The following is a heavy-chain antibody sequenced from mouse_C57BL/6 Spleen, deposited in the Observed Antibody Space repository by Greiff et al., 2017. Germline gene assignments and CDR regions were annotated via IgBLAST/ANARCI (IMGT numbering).Heavy chain of an antibody. CDR2: ISSGSSTI. J-gene: IGHJ2*01. V-gene: IGHV5-17*01. Sequence: DVHLVESGGGLVKPGGSLKLSCAASGFTFSDYGMHWVRQAPEKGLEWVAYISSGSSTIYYADTVKGRFTISRDNAKNTLFLQMTSLRSEDTAMYYCARQNWDGFDYWGQGTTLTVSS. D-gene: IGHD4-1*01. CDR3: ARQNWDGFDY. CDR1: GFTFSDYG.